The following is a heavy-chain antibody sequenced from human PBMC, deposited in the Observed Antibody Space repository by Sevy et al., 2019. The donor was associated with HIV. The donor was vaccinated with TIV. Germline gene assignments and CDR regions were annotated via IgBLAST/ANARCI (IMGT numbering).Heavy chain of an antibody. CDR3: VSGRSSPSPFDF. J-gene: IGHJ4*02. CDR2: IYYSIGNS. CDR1: GGSIGRSDYY. D-gene: IGHD6-19*01. Sequence: SETLSLTCSVSGGSIGRSDYYWGWIRQPPGKGLEWIGTIYYSIGNSHYNSSLKSRVTISLDTSKNQFSLRLSSVTAAETAVYYCVSGRSSPSPFDFWGQGTLVTVSS. V-gene: IGHV4-39*01.